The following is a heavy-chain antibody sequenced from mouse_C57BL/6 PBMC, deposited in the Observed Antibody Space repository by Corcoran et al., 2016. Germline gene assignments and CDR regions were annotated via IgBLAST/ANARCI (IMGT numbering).Heavy chain of an antibody. Sequence: QVQLQQSGAELVRPGASVTLSCKASGYTFTDYEMHWVKQTPVHGLEWIGAIDPETGGTAYNQKFKGKAILTTDKSSSTAYMELRSLTSEDSAVYYGTRYLGDFDYWGQGTTLTVSS. J-gene: IGHJ2*01. CDR1: GYTFTDYE. CDR3: TRYLGDFDY. V-gene: IGHV1-15*01. CDR2: IDPETGGT. D-gene: IGHD4-1*01.